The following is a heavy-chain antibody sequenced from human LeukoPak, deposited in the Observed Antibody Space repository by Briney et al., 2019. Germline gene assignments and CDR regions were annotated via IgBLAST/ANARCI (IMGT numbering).Heavy chain of an antibody. J-gene: IGHJ4*02. V-gene: IGHV1-3*01. CDR1: GYTFTSYA. CDR3: ARDLSRLTSLDY. CDR2: INAGNGNT. Sequence: GASVKVSCKASGYTFTSYAMHWVRQAPGQRLEWMGWINAGNGNTKYSQKFQGRVTITRDTSASTAYMELSSLRSEDTAVYYCARDLSRLTSLDYWGQGTLVTVSS. D-gene: IGHD4-11*01.